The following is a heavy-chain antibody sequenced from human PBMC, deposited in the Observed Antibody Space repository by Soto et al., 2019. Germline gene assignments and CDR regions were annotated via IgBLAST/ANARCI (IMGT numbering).Heavy chain of an antibody. CDR1: GYSFTSYW. J-gene: IGHJ4*02. Sequence: GESLKISCKGSGYSFTSYWIGWVRQMPGKGLEWMGIIYPGDSDTRYSPSFQGQVTISADKSISTAYLQWSSLKASDTAMYYRARPGDSSGWFDYFDYWGQGTLVTVSS. CDR3: ARPGDSSGWFDYFDY. D-gene: IGHD6-19*01. V-gene: IGHV5-51*01. CDR2: IYPGDSDT.